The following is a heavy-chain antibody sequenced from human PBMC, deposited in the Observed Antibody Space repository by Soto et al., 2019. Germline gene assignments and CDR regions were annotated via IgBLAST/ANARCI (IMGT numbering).Heavy chain of an antibody. CDR3: AKDSYSNYGYSDF. CDR1: GFTFSNYW. V-gene: IGHV3-30*18. J-gene: IGHJ4*02. Sequence: PGGSLRLSCAATGFTFSNYWMHWVRQAPGKGLEWVAGITTDGSKKIYVDSVKGRFTISRDNSKNTLYLQMNSLRADDTAVYYCAKDSYSNYGYSDFWGQGTLVTVSS. CDR2: ITTDGSKK. D-gene: IGHD4-4*01.